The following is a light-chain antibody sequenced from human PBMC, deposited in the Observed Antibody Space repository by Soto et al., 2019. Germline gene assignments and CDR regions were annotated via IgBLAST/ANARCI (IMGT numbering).Light chain of an antibody. CDR3: QQSYHTPLT. V-gene: IGKV1-39*01. CDR2: ATS. CDR1: QSISNY. J-gene: IGKJ4*01. Sequence: DIEMTQSPSSLSASLGDRVTITCRASQSISNYLNWYQHKPGKAPKLLIYATSSLQRGVPTRFSGSGSWTDFTLTISSLQPEDVATYYCQQSYHTPLTFGGETQVEIK.